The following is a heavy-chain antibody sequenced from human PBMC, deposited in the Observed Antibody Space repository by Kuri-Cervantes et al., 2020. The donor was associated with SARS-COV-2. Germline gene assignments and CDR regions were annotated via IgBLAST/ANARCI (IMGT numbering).Heavy chain of an antibody. Sequence: GGSLRLSCAASGFTFSSYGMHWVRQAPGKGLEWVAVIWYAGSNKYYADSVKGRFTISRDNSKNTLYLQMNSLRAEDTAVYYCVMIVFDYWGQGTLVTVSS. CDR1: GFTFSSYG. V-gene: IGHV3-30*02. CDR3: VMIVFDY. D-gene: IGHD3-22*01. J-gene: IGHJ4*02. CDR2: IWYAGSNK.